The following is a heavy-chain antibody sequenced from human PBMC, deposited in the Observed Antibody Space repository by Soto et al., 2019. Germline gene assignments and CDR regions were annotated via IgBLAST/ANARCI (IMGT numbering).Heavy chain of an antibody. CDR1: GISFSSYS. V-gene: IGHV3-48*02. CDR2: ISSTSNTI. J-gene: IGHJ6*02. D-gene: IGHD5-12*01. Sequence: PGGSLRLSCAASGISFSSYSMNWVRQAPGKGLEWVSYISSTSNTIYYADSVKGRFTISRDNAKNSLCLQMNSLRDEDTAVYYCARAKYSEDYIYYYYGMDVWGQGTTVTGS. CDR3: ARAKYSEDYIYYYYGMDV.